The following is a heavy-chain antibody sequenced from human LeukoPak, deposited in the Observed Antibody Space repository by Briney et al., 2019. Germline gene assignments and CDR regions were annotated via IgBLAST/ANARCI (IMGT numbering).Heavy chain of an antibody. CDR3: ARVGDSFGPFYFDY. J-gene: IGHJ4*02. D-gene: IGHD3-16*01. CDR1: GGSISIGGFY. CDR2: IYYSGTT. V-gene: IGHV4-30-2*06. Sequence: SETLSLTCSGSGGSISIGGFYWTWIRQSPGKGLEWIGSIYYSGTTYYNPSLEGRVTISVDRSKNQFSLNLTSVTAADTAVYYCARVGDSFGPFYFDYWGQGTLVTVSP.